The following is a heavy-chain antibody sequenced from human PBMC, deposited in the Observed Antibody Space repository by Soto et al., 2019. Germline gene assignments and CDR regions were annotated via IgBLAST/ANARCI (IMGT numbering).Heavy chain of an antibody. CDR3: EGSWT. Sequence: EVQVVESGGDLVQPGGSLRLSCAASGFTIRNYAMSWVRQAPGKALEWVLGISGGSDRTYYADSVKGRFTIFKDNSKNTLYLQMSSLRVEDTAVYHCEGSWTWGQGTMVTVSS. J-gene: IGHJ3*01. V-gene: IGHV3-23*04. CDR2: ISGGSDRT. CDR1: GFTIRNYA. D-gene: IGHD5-12*01.